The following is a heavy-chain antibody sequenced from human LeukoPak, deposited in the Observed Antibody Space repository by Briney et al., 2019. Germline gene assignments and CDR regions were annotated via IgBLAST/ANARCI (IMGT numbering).Heavy chain of an antibody. V-gene: IGHV3-23*01. CDR2: ISDSGGST. Sequence: GGSLRLSCAASGFTLSSYAMSWVRQAPGRGLEWVSAISDSGGSTYYADSVKGRLTISRDNSKNTLYLQMNSLRAEDTAVYYCTTYLFDSSGYVLSDYWGQGTLVTVSS. D-gene: IGHD3-22*01. CDR1: GFTLSSYA. CDR3: TTYLFDSSGYVLSDY. J-gene: IGHJ4*02.